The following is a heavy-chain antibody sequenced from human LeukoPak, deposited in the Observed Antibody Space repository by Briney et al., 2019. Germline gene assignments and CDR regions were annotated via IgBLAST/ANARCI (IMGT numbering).Heavy chain of an antibody. CDR3: ARQGGSYPSYYFDY. Sequence: PSETLSLTCTVSGGSISSYYWSWIRQPPGKGLKWIGNIYYSGYTTYSPSLRSRVTISVGTSQNQFSLKLSSVTAADTAVYYCARQGGSYPSYYFDYWGQGTLVTVSS. V-gene: IGHV4-59*08. CDR1: GGSISSYY. J-gene: IGHJ4*02. CDR2: IYYSGYT. D-gene: IGHD1-26*01.